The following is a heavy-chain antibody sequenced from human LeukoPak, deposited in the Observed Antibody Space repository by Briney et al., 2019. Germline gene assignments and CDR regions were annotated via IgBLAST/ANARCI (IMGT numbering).Heavy chain of an antibody. CDR1: GFTFSSYG. Sequence: GGSLRLSCAASGFTFSSYGMHWVRQAPGKGLEWVAFIRYDGSNKYYADSVKGRFTISRDNAKNTLYLQMNSLRAEDTAVYYCAKAQRITIFGVVDHWGQGTLVTVS. D-gene: IGHD3-3*01. CDR3: AKAQRITIFGVVDH. CDR2: IRYDGSNK. V-gene: IGHV3-30*02. J-gene: IGHJ4*02.